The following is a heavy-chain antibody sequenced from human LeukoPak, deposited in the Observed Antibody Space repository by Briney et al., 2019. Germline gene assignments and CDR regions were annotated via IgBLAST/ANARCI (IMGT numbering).Heavy chain of an antibody. CDR1: GYTFTGYY. CDR3: ARDPVVRGVIAYYFDY. D-gene: IGHD3-10*01. CDR2: INPNSGGT. V-gene: IGHV1-2*02. Sequence: GASVKVSCKASGYTFTGYYMHWVRQAPGQGLEWMGWINPNSGGTKYAQKFQGRVTMTRDTSISSAYMELSRLRSDDTAVYYCARDPVVRGVIAYYFDYWGQGTLVTVSS. J-gene: IGHJ4*02.